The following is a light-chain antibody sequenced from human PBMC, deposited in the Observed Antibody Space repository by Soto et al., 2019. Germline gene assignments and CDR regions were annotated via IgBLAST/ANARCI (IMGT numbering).Light chain of an antibody. CDR1: QSVSSN. Sequence: EIVVTQSPANLSVSQGERDTLSCRASQSVSSNLAWSQQKPGQAPRLLCYGASTRATGIPARFSGSGSGTEFTLTIGSLQSEDFAVYYCQQYNNWPRTFGQGTKVDIK. CDR2: GAS. CDR3: QQYNNWPRT. V-gene: IGKV3-15*01. J-gene: IGKJ1*01.